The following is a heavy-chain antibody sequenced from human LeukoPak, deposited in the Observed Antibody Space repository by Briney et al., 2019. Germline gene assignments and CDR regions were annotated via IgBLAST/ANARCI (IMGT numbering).Heavy chain of an antibody. CDR3: AKVLIWTYGSGNYYKGAFDI. V-gene: IGHV3-23*01. D-gene: IGHD3-10*01. Sequence: GVSLRLSCAASGFTFNSYAMTWVRQAPGKGLEWVSLISDSGGRIYYADSVKGRFTISRDNSKNTLYLQMNSLRAEDTAVYYCAKVLIWTYGSGNYYKGAFDIWGQGTMVTVFS. CDR1: GFTFNSYA. CDR2: ISDSGGRI. J-gene: IGHJ3*02.